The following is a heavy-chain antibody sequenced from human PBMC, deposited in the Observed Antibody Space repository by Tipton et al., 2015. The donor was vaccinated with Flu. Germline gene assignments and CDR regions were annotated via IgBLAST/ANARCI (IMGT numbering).Heavy chain of an antibody. CDR1: GGSFSGYY. CDR3: AGFPERRRYYYYYMDV. V-gene: IGHV4-34*01. Sequence: GLVKPSETLSLTCAAYGGSFSGYYWSWIRQPPGKGLEWIGEINHSGSTNYNPSLKSRVTISVDTSKNQFSLKLSSVTAADTAVYYCAGFPERRRYYYYYMDVWGKGTTVTVSS. J-gene: IGHJ6*03. CDR2: INHSGST. D-gene: IGHD1-1*01.